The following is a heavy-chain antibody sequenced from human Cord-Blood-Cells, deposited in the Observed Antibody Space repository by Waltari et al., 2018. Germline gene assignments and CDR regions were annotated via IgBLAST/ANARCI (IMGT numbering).Heavy chain of an antibody. CDR3: ARGRSGTIWFGESYGMDV. V-gene: IGHV4-34*01. D-gene: IGHD3-10*01. J-gene: IGHJ6*02. CDR2: INHSGST. CDR1: GGSFSGYY. Sequence: QVQLQQWGAGLLKPSETLSLTCAVYGGSFSGYYWSWIRQPPGKGLEWIGEINHSGSTNHNPSLKSRVTISVDTSKNQFSLKLSSVTAADTAVYYCARGRSGTIWFGESYGMDVWGQGTTVTVSS.